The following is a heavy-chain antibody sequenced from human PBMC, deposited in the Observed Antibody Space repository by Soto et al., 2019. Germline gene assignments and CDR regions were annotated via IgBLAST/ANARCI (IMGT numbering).Heavy chain of an antibody. J-gene: IGHJ4*02. Sequence: SETLSLTCAVSSGSISSSNWWSWVRQPPGKGLEWIGEIYHSGSTNYNPSLKSRVTISVDKSKNQFSLKLSSVTAADTAVYYCARASGYAKRLKNFDYWGQGTLVTVSS. V-gene: IGHV4-4*02. CDR3: ARASGYAKRLKNFDY. CDR2: IYHSGST. D-gene: IGHD5-12*01. CDR1: SGSISSSNW.